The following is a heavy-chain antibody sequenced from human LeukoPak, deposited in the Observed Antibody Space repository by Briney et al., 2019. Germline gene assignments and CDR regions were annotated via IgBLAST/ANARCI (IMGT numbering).Heavy chain of an antibody. V-gene: IGHV4-59*11. J-gene: IGHJ6*03. D-gene: IGHD4-23*01. CDR2: IYYSGST. CDR1: GGSISSHY. Sequence: SETLSLTCTVPGGSISSHYWSWIRQPPGKGLEWIGYIYYSGSTNYNPSLKSRVTISVDTSKNQFSLKLSSVTAADTAVYYCARADFGGNHYYYYMDVWGKGTTVTVSS. CDR3: ARADFGGNHYYYYMDV.